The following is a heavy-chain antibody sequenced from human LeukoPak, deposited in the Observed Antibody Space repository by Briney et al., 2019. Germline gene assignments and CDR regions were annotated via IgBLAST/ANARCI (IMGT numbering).Heavy chain of an antibody. CDR2: IHYSGST. CDR1: GGSINSYY. CDR3: VRLGRCSGGHCLDDY. Sequence: SETLSLTCTVSGGSINSYYWSWIRQPPGKGLEWIGFIHYSGSTTYNPSLKSRVTISIETSKTQFSLKLSSMTAADTAVYFCVRLGRCSGGHCLDDYWGQGTLVTVSS. J-gene: IGHJ4*02. V-gene: IGHV4-59*01. D-gene: IGHD2-15*01.